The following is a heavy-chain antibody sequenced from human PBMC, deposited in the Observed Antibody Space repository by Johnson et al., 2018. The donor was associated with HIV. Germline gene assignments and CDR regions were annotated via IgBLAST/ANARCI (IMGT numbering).Heavy chain of an antibody. V-gene: IGHV3-43D*03. D-gene: IGHD6-13*01. CDR3: AKDMGYSSFGFGFDL. Sequence: VQLVESGGGLEQPGGSLRLSCAASGFTYDDYAIHWVRQSPGKGLEWVSLISWDGNRNYYADSVKGRFTISRNNSENSLYLQMNSLRAEDTALYYCAKDMGYSSFGFGFDLWGQGTMVTVSS. CDR2: ISWDGNRN. J-gene: IGHJ3*01. CDR1: GFTYDDYA.